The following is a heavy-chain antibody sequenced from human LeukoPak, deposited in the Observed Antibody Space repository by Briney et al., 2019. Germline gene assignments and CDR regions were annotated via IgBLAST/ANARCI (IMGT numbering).Heavy chain of an antibody. J-gene: IGHJ3*02. D-gene: IGHD3-22*01. CDR1: GFTFSNYV. Sequence: GGSLRLSCAVSGFTFSNYVMIWVRQAPGKGLEWVSAISGTGANTFYADSVKGRFTISRDNSKNTLYLQMNSLRAEDTAVYYCAKDRDYYDSSGYYWDAFDIWGQGTMVTVSS. CDR2: ISGTGANT. V-gene: IGHV3-23*01. CDR3: AKDRDYYDSSGYYWDAFDI.